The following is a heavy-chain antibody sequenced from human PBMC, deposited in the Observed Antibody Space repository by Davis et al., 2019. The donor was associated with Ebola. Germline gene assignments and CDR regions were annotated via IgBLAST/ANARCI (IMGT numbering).Heavy chain of an antibody. CDR3: ARINRKTGDALDV. J-gene: IGHJ3*01. D-gene: IGHD3-9*01. CDR1: GFIFSDYY. V-gene: IGHV3-11*06. Sequence: PGGSLRLSCAASGFIFSDYYMSWIRQTPGKGLEWVSYISSDASITKYRDSAKGRFTISRDNARNSQYLQMNSLRVEDTALYYCARINRKTGDALDVWGQGTMVTVS. CDR2: ISSDASIT.